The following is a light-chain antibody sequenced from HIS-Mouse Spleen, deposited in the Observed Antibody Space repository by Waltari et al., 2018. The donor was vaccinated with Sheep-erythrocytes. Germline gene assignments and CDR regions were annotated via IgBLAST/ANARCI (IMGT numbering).Light chain of an antibody. CDR1: QGISRY. CDR2: AAS. Sequence: AIRMTQSPSSFSASTGDRVTITCRASQGISRYLAWYQQKPGKAPKLLIYAASTLQSGVPSRCSGSGSGTDFTLTISCLQSEDFATYYCQQYYSYPRTFGQGTKVEIK. CDR3: QQYYSYPRT. V-gene: IGKV1-8*01. J-gene: IGKJ1*01.